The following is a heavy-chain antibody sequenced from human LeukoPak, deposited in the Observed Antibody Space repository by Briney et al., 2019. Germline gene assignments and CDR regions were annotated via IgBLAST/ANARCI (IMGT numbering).Heavy chain of an antibody. V-gene: IGHV3-21*01. CDR1: GFTFSSYS. J-gene: IGHJ6*03. CDR2: ISSSSSYI. D-gene: IGHD1-7*01. CDR3: ARETRDYYYYMDV. Sequence: GGSLRLSCAASGFTFSSYSMNWVRQAPGKGLEWVSSISSSSSYIYYADSVKGRFTISRDNAKNSLYLQMNSLRAEDTAVYYCARETRDYYYYMDVWGKGTTVTVSS.